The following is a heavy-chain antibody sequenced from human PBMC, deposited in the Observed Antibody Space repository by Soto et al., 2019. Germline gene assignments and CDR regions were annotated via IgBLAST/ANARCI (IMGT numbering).Heavy chain of an antibody. CDR3: AKLAGYCSGTSCYGHYAMDV. V-gene: IGHV4-39*01. CDR1: SGSMTSSLNH. D-gene: IGHD2-2*01. J-gene: IGHJ6*02. Sequence: SATLSLTSLISSGSMTSSLNHWGCIRQAPEKGLGWIGNINYSGSTYYHPSLQSRLTISVDTSNNQFSLTLSSVTAADTAVYYCAKLAGYCSGTSCYGHYAMDVWGQGTTVT. CDR2: INYSGST.